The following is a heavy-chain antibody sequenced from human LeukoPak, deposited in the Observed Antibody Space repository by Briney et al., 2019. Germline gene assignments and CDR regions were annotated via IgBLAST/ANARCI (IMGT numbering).Heavy chain of an antibody. V-gene: IGHV4-34*01. D-gene: IGHD5-24*01. CDR2: INHSGST. CDR3: ARGVEMATIPPGNNWFDP. Sequence: SETLSLTCAVYGGSFSGFYWSWIRQPPGKGLEWIGEINHSGSTNYNPSLKSRVTISVDTSKKQFSLKLSSVTAADTAVYYCARGVEMATIPPGNNWFDPWGQGTLVTVSS. CDR1: GGSFSGFY. J-gene: IGHJ5*02.